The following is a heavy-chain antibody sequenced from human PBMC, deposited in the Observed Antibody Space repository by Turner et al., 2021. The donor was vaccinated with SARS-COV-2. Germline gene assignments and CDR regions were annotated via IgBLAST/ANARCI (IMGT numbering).Heavy chain of an antibody. V-gene: IGHV4-61*02. Sequence: QVKLQESGPGLLKPSQTLSLPCPVSGGSITSGSSFWTWIRQPAGRGLEWLGRIYTSGNTVWIPYYNPSLKSRVSSSVDSSKNQFSLKLTSVTAADTAVYHCAKAVPGSGWFDPWGQGSLVTVSS. D-gene: IGHD3-10*01. CDR2: IYTSGNTVWIP. CDR1: GGSITSGSSF. J-gene: IGHJ5*02. CDR3: AKAVPGSGWFDP.